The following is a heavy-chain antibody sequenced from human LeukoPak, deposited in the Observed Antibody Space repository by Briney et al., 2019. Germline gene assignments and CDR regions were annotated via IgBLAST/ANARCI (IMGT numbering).Heavy chain of an antibody. CDR1: GFNFNNYN. D-gene: IGHD6-13*01. Sequence: GGSLRLSCAASGFNFNNYNMNWVRQAPGKGLEWASYITLSSSSIYYADSVKGRFTISRDNAKNSPYLQMNSLRAEDTAVYYCAREPTYSSSWYTSCDYWGQGTLVTVSS. V-gene: IGHV3-48*01. J-gene: IGHJ4*02. CDR2: ITLSSSSI. CDR3: AREPTYSSSWYTSCDY.